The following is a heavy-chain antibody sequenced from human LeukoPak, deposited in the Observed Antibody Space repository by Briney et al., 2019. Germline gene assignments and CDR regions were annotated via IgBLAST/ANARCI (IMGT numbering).Heavy chain of an antibody. D-gene: IGHD3-22*01. CDR3: ARRTLYSSGFDY. V-gene: IGHV4-59*08. CDR1: GGSISSYY. Sequence: PSETLSLTCTVSGGSISSYYWSWIRQPPGKGLEWIGYSYDSGSTKNNPSLKGRVTISVDTSKNQFSLNLSSVTAADTAVYYCARRTLYSSGFDYWGQGTLVTVSS. CDR2: SYDSGST. J-gene: IGHJ4*02.